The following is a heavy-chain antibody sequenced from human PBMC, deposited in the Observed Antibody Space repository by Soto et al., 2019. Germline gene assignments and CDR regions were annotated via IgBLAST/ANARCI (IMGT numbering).Heavy chain of an antibody. V-gene: IGHV3-30*03. Sequence: QVQLVEAGGGVVQPGRSLRLSCAASGFPFSSYGMHWVREAPGKGLERVAVISYDGSNKYYADCVKGRFTISRDNSASTLYLQTNSMRPEDTALYYSVRGQEYFDYRGQGTLVNV. J-gene: IGHJ4*02. CDR3: VRGQEYFDY. CDR2: ISYDGSNK. CDR1: GFPFSSYG.